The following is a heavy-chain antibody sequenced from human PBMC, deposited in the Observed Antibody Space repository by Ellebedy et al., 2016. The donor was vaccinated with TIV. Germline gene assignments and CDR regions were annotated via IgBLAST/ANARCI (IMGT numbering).Heavy chain of an antibody. V-gene: IGHV3-7*01. Sequence: GGSLTLSXAASGFTFSSYWMHWVRQAPGKGLEWVANIKPDGSEKYYVDSVKGRFTISRDNAKNSLYLQMNSLRAEDTAVYYCARAVGGSGAYWGQGTLVTVSS. CDR1: GFTFSSYW. D-gene: IGHD3-3*01. CDR2: IKPDGSEK. J-gene: IGHJ4*02. CDR3: ARAVGGSGAY.